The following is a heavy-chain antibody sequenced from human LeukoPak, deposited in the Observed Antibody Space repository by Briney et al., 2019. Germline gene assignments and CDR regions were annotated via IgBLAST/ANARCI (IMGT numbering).Heavy chain of an antibody. CDR3: AREHYYDSSGYYYDAFDI. J-gene: IGHJ3*02. CDR1: GFTFSSYW. V-gene: IGHV3-7*01. D-gene: IGHD3-22*01. CDR2: IKQDGSEK. Sequence: GGSLRLSCAASGFTFSSYWISWVRQAPGKGLEWVANIKQDGSEKYYVDSVKGRFTISRDNAKNSLYLQMNSLRAEDTAVYYCAREHYYDSSGYYYDAFDIWGQGTMVTVSS.